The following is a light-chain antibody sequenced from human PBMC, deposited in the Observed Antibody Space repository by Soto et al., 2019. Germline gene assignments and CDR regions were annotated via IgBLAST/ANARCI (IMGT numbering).Light chain of an antibody. Sequence: EIVMTQSPATLSVSPGERATLSCRASQSVRSNLAWYQQKPGQAPRLLIYGASTTPTGIPARFSGSGSGTEFSLIISSLQSEDIAVYYCQQYNNWPALTFGGGTKVEIK. CDR1: QSVRSN. V-gene: IGKV3-15*01. J-gene: IGKJ4*01. CDR3: QQYNNWPALT. CDR2: GAS.